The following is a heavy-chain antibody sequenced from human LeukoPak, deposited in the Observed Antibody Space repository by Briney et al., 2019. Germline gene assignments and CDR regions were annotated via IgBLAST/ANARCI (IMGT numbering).Heavy chain of an antibody. CDR2: ISTRGTDE. CDR3: ARDSTYYYDSGSSGPHYFDN. J-gene: IGHJ4*02. CDR1: GFTFSTYA. V-gene: IGHV3-30*01. Sequence: PGGSLRLSCAASGFTFSTYAMHWVRQAPGKGLEWVSLISTRGTDEYYADSVKGRFTISRDNSKNTLYLQLNSLRAEDTAVYYCARDSTYYYDSGSSGPHYFDNWGQGTLVTVSS. D-gene: IGHD3-10*01.